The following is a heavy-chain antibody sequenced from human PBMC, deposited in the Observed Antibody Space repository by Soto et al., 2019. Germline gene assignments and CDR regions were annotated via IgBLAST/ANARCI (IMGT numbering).Heavy chain of an antibody. D-gene: IGHD2-2*01. CDR1: GYSFTSYW. CDR2: IDPSDSYT. Sequence: GESLKISCKGSGYSFTSYWISWVRQMPGKGLEWMGRIDPSDSYTNYSPSFQGHVTISADKSISTAYLQWSSLKASDTAMYYCARHEQVGTDFYYYGLDVWGQGTTVTVSS. V-gene: IGHV5-10-1*01. CDR3: ARHEQVGTDFYYYGLDV. J-gene: IGHJ6*02.